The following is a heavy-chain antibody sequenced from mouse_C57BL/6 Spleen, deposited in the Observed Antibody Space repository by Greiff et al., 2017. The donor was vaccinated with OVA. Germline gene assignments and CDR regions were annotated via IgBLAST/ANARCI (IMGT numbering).Heavy chain of an antibody. CDR2: IYPRSGNT. Sequence: QVQLKQSGAELARPGASVKLSCKASGYTFTSYGISWVKQRTGQGLEWIGEIYPRSGNTYYNEKFKGKATLTADKSSSTAYMELRSLTSEDSAVYFCASYDGYGVWYFDVWGTGTTVTVSS. J-gene: IGHJ1*03. CDR3: ASYDGYGVWYFDV. CDR1: GYTFTSYG. D-gene: IGHD2-3*01. V-gene: IGHV1-81*01.